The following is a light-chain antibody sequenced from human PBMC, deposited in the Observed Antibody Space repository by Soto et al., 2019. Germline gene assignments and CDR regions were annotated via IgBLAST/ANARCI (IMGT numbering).Light chain of an antibody. Sequence: EIVLTQSPGTLSLSPGERATLSCRASHSVSSSYLAWYQQKPVQAPRLLIYGASGRAPGIPDRFSGSGSGTDFTLTISRLEPEDFAVYYCQQYGSSPGVTFGPGTKVDI. CDR3: QQYGSSPGVT. CDR1: HSVSSSY. V-gene: IGKV3-20*01. J-gene: IGKJ3*01. CDR2: GAS.